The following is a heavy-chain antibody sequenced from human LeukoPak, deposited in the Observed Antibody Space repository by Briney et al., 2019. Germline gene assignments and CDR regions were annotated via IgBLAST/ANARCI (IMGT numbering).Heavy chain of an antibody. CDR3: ARGLIVVVVAATSQWFDP. D-gene: IGHD2-15*01. CDR2: IYYSGSK. V-gene: IGHV4-39*07. Sequence: SETLSLTCGVSGGSINTDNYYWGWVRQPPGKALEWIGSIYYSGSKWYNPSLKSRVTISLDTSKNQFSLKLSSVTAADTAVYYCARGLIVVVVAATSQWFDPWGQGTLVTVSS. J-gene: IGHJ5*02. CDR1: GGSINTDNYY.